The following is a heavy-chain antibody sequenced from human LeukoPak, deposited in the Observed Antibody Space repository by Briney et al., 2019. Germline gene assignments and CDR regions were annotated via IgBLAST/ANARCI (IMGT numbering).Heavy chain of an antibody. D-gene: IGHD6-13*01. Sequence: SQTLSLTCAISGDSVSSNSAAWNWVRQSPSRGLEWLGRTYYRSKWYNDYAVSLRSRITFNSDTSKNQFSLQLNSVTPEDTAVYFCARDGTDRSSSWYYYFDCWGQGSLVTVSS. J-gene: IGHJ4*02. CDR3: ARDGTDRSSSWYYYFDC. V-gene: IGHV6-1*01. CDR2: TYYRSKWYN. CDR1: GDSVSSNSAA.